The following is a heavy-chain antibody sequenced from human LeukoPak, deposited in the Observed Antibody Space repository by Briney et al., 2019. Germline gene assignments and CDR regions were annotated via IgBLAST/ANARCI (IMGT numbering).Heavy chain of an antibody. CDR3: AGRAQTTGWSFDY. J-gene: IGHJ4*02. D-gene: IGHD6-19*01. CDR2: IHTSGST. CDR1: GGSGTSYH. Sequence: SDTLFLTCLVSGGSGTSYHWTWIRQPAGKGLQWIGQIHTSGSTNYNPSLKSRVAMSVDTSKNQFSLDLSSVTAADTAVYYCAGRAQTTGWSFDYWGQGALVTVSS. V-gene: IGHV4-4*07.